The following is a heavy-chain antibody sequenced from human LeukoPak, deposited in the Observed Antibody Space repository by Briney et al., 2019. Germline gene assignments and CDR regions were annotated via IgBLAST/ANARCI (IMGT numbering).Heavy chain of an antibody. V-gene: IGHV4-30-2*01. CDR2: IYHSGST. Sequence: TLSLTCTVSGGSISSGGYYWSWIRQPPGKGLEWIGYIYHSGSTYYNPSLKSRVTISVDRSKNQFSLKLSSVTAADTAVYYCGRGKGIVGATSAFDIWGQGTMVTVSS. CDR3: GRGKGIVGATSAFDI. D-gene: IGHD1-26*01. CDR1: GGSISSGGYY. J-gene: IGHJ3*02.